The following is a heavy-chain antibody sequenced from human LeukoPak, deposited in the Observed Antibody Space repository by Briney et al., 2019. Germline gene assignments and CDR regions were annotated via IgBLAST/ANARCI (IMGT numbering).Heavy chain of an antibody. CDR2: ISAYNGNT. CDR1: GYTFTSYG. J-gene: IGHJ4*02. V-gene: IGHV1-18*01. CDR3: ARDFRRQWLVPDY. D-gene: IGHD6-19*01. Sequence: ASVKVSCKASGYTFTSYGISWVRQAPGQGLEWMGWISAYNGNTNYAQKLQGRVTMTTDTSTSTAYTELRSLRSDDTAVYYCARDFRRQWLVPDYWGQGTLVTVSS.